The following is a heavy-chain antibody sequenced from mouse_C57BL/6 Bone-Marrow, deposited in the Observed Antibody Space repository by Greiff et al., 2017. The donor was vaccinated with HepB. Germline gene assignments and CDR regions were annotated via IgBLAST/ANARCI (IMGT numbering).Heavy chain of an antibody. CDR1: GYTFTSYW. V-gene: IGHV1-52*01. CDR2: IDPSDSET. Sequence: QVQLQQPGAELVRPGSSVKLSCKASGYTFTSYWMHWVKQRPIQGLEWIGNIDPSDSETHYNQKFKDKATLTVDKSSSTAYMQLSSLTSEDSAVYYCARGYDGYYAMDYWGQGTSVTVSS. D-gene: IGHD2-2*01. CDR3: ARGYDGYYAMDY. J-gene: IGHJ4*01.